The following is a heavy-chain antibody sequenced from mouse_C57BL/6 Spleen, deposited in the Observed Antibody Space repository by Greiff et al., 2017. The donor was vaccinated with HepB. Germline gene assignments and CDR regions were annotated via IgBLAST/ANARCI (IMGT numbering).Heavy chain of an antibody. CDR1: GYAFSSSW. CDR3: ARRDSSGLYYFDY. J-gene: IGHJ2*01. Sequence: VKLMESGPELVKPGASVKISCKASGYAFSSSWMNWVKQRPGKGLEWIGRIYPGDGDTNYNGKFKGKATLTADKSSSTAYMQLSSLTSEDSAVYFCARRDSSGLYYFDYWGQGTTLTVSS. V-gene: IGHV1-82*01. D-gene: IGHD3-2*02. CDR2: IYPGDGDT.